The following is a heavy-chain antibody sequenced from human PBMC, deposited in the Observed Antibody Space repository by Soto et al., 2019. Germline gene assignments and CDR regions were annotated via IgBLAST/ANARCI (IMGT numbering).Heavy chain of an antibody. J-gene: IGHJ4*02. Sequence: SETLSLTCAVSGYSISSGYYWGWIRQPPGKGLEWIGSIYHSGSTYYNPSLKSRVTISVDTSKNQFSLKLSSVTAADTAVYCCARERPTVTVFDYWGQGTLVTVSS. CDR1: GYSISSGYY. V-gene: IGHV4-38-2*02. CDR3: ARERPTVTVFDY. D-gene: IGHD4-17*01. CDR2: IYHSGST.